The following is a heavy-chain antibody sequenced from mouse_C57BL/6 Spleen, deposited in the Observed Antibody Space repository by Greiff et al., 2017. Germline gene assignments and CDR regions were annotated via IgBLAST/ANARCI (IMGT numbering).Heavy chain of an antibody. CDR3: ARTNDGSFAY. CDR1: GYSITSGYD. J-gene: IGHJ3*01. D-gene: IGHD2-3*01. CDR2: ISYSGST. V-gene: IGHV3-1*01. Sequence: EVKLQQSGPGMVKPSQSLSLTCTVTGYSITSGYDWHWIRHFPGNKLEWMGYISYSGSTNYNPSLKSRISITHDTSKNHFFLKLNSVTTEDTATYYCARTNDGSFAYWGQGTLVTVSA.